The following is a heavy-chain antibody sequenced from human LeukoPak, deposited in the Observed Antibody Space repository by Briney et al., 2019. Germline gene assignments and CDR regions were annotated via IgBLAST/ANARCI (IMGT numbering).Heavy chain of an antibody. CDR1: GFTFSSYW. D-gene: IGHD5-18*01. V-gene: IGHV3-7*01. CDR3: ARERGYSYDFYYFDY. Sequence: PGGSLRLSCAASGFTFSSYWMSWVRQAPGKGLEWVANIKQDGSEKYYVDSVKGRFTISRDNAKNSLYLQMNSLRAEDTAVYYCARERGYSYDFYYFDYWGQGTLVTVSS. CDR2: IKQDGSEK. J-gene: IGHJ4*02.